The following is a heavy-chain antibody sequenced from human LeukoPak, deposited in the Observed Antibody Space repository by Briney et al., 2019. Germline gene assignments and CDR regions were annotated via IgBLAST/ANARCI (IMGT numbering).Heavy chain of an antibody. CDR1: DFPSIPYR. CDR2: ISSASSTI. V-gene: IGHV3-48*01. CDR3: ARGSRDGYNTRPDY. J-gene: IGHJ4*02. Sequence: PGGPLDPSLQPSDFPSIPYRRTGFRQPPGKGLCGSPYISSASSTIYYADSVKGRFTISRDNAKNTLFLQMNSLRAEDTSVYYCARGSRDGYNTRPDYWGQGTLVTVSS. D-gene: IGHD5-24*01.